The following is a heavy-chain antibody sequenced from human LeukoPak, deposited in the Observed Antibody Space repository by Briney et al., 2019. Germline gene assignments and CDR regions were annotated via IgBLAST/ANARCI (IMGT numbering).Heavy chain of an antibody. V-gene: IGHV3-30*09. J-gene: IGHJ4*02. CDR1: GFTFSSYW. D-gene: IGHD3-10*01. Sequence: GGSLRLSCAASGFTFSSYWMHWVRQAPGKGLEWVAVISYDGSNKYYADSVKGRFAISRDNSKNTLYLQMNSLRAEDTAVYYCARGEKGSYFDYWGQGTLVTVSS. CDR3: ARGEKGSYFDY. CDR2: ISYDGSNK.